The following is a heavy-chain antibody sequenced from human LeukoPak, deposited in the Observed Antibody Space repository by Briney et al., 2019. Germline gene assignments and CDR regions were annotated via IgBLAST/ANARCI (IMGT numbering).Heavy chain of an antibody. CDR2: INPNSGGT. D-gene: IGHD2-2*01. CDR3: ARVGCSSTSCHEYYYYYMDV. V-gene: IGHV1-2*02. Sequence: ASVKVSCKASGGTFSSYAISWVRQAPGQGLEWMGWINPNSGGTNYAQKFQGRVTMTRDTSISTAYMELSRLRSDDTAVYYCARVGCSSTSCHEYYYYYMDVWGKGTTVTVSS. J-gene: IGHJ6*03. CDR1: GGTFSSYA.